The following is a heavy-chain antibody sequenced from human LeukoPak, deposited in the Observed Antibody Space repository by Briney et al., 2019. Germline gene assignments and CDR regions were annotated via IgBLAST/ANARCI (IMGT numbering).Heavy chain of an antibody. CDR2: ISYGGSNK. CDR3: ARGQRIPSPPFDY. J-gene: IGHJ4*02. V-gene: IGHV3-30-3*01. D-gene: IGHD1-1*01. Sequence: GGSLRLSCAASGFTFSSYAMHWVRQAPGKGLEWVAVISYGGSNKYYADSVKGRFTISRDNSKNTLYLQMNSLRAEDTAVYYCARGQRIPSPPFDYWGQGTLVTVSS. CDR1: GFTFSSYA.